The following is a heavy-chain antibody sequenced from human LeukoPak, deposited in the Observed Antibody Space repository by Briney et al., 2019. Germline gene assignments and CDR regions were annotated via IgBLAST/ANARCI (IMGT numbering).Heavy chain of an antibody. CDR2: IHHGGGI. J-gene: IGHJ2*01. D-gene: IGHD4-17*01. V-gene: IGHV4-34*01. Sequence: SETLSLTCAVFGGSFSGRYWSWVRQPPGKGLEWIGQIHHGGGISYNSSLRSRVTMSVDTSKNQFSLKLSSVTAADTAVYYCAQHGEFYFDIWGRGTLVTVSS. CDR3: AQHGEFYFDI. CDR1: GGSFSGRY.